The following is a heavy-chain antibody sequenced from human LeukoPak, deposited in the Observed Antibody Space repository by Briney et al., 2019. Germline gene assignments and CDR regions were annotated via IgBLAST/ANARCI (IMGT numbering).Heavy chain of an antibody. V-gene: IGHV3-30*02. CDR3: ARVKYYDSSDLDY. Sequence: GGSLRLSCAASGFTFSSYGMHWVRQAPGKGLEWVAFIRYDGSNKYYADSVKGRFTISRDNSKNTLYLQMNSLRAEDTAVYYCARVKYYDSSDLDYWGQGTLVTVSS. D-gene: IGHD3-22*01. CDR2: IRYDGSNK. J-gene: IGHJ4*02. CDR1: GFTFSSYG.